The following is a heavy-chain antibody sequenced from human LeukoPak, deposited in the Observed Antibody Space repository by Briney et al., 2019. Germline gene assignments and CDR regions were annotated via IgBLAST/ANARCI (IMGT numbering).Heavy chain of an antibody. CDR3: ARINSNTYSGSSMDFDY. V-gene: IGHV3-33*01. CDR1: GFTFSSYG. D-gene: IGHD1-26*01. J-gene: IGHJ4*02. CDR2: IWYDGSNK. Sequence: GGSLRLSCAASGFTFSSYGMHWVRQAPGKGLEWVAVIWYDGSNKYYADSVKGRFTIPRDNSKNTLYLQMNSLRAEDTAVYYCARINSNTYSGSSMDFDYWGQGTLVTVSS.